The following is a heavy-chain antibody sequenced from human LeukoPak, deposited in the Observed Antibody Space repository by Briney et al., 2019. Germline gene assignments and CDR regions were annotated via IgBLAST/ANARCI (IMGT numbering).Heavy chain of an antibody. CDR3: AREWLH. D-gene: IGHD5-12*01. V-gene: IGHV4-38-2*02. CDR1: GYSISSGYY. Sequence: SETLSLTCTVSGYSISSGYYWGWIRQPPGKGLEWIGSIYHSGSTYYNPSLKSRVTISVDTSKNQFSLKLSPVTAADTAVYYCAREWLHWGQGTLVTVSS. J-gene: IGHJ4*02. CDR2: IYHSGST.